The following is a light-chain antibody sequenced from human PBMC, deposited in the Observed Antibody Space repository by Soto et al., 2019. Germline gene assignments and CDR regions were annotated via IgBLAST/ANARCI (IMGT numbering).Light chain of an antibody. CDR3: QQYGSSRWT. CDR2: AAS. Sequence: IQMTQSLSSLSASVGDRVTITCRASQSIANYLNWYQQKPGKAPKLRIYAASTLESGVPSRFSGSGSGTEFTLTISRLEPEDFAVYYCQQYGSSRWTFGQGTKVDIK. CDR1: QSIANY. J-gene: IGKJ1*01. V-gene: IGKV1-39*01.